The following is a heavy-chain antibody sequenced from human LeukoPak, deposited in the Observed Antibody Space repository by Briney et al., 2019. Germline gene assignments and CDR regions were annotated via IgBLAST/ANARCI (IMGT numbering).Heavy chain of an antibody. D-gene: IGHD3-22*01. CDR2: LSYDGSNK. Sequence: PGGSLRLSCAASGFTFSSYAMHWVRQAPGKGLEWVAVLSYDGSNKYYADSVKGRFTISRDNSKNTLYLQMNSLRAEDTAVYFCAKGLYDSAGYSFQHWGQGTLVTVSS. CDR3: AKGLYDSAGYSFQH. J-gene: IGHJ1*01. CDR1: GFTFSSYA. V-gene: IGHV3-30-3*01.